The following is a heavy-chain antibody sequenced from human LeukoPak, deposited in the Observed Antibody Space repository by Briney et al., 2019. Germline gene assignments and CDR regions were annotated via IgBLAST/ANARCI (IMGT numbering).Heavy chain of an antibody. D-gene: IGHD3-16*02. CDR1: GGSISSSSYY. CDR3: ARFRVGDYVWGSYRYEVGAFDI. J-gene: IGHJ3*02. CDR2: IYYSGST. V-gene: IGHV4-39*01. Sequence: SETLSLTCTVSGGSISSSSYYWGWIRQPPGKGLEWIGSIYYSGSTYYNPSLKSRVSISVDTSKNQFSLKLSSVTAADTAVYYCARFRVGDYVWGSYRYEVGAFDIWGQGTMVTVSS.